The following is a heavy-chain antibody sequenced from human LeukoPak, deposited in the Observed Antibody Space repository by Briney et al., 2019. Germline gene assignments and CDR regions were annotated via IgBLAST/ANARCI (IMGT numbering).Heavy chain of an antibody. V-gene: IGHV1-2*02. D-gene: IGHD5-18*01. CDR3: TIYSYGIFFAY. CDR1: GYIFIGYY. CDR2: INPNSGGT. Sequence: SVQVSCLSYGYIFIGYYMHWARHARGQGLEWMGWINPNSGGTNYAQKLQGRVTMTRDTSISTAYMEMSRLTSDDTAVYYCTIYSYGIFFAYWGQGTLVTVSS. J-gene: IGHJ4*02.